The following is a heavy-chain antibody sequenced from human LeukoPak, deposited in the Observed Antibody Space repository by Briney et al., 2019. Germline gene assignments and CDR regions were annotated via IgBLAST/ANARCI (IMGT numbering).Heavy chain of an antibody. CDR3: ARWAHLYSSSWYRFDY. V-gene: IGHV4-30-4*01. CDR1: GGSISSGDYY. J-gene: IGHJ4*02. D-gene: IGHD6-13*01. Sequence: SETLSLTCTVSGGSISSGDYYWSWIRQPPGKGLEWIGYIYYSGSTYYNPSLKSRVTISVDTSKNQFSLKLSSVTAADTAVYYCARWAHLYSSSWYRFDYWGQGTLVTVSS. CDR2: IYYSGST.